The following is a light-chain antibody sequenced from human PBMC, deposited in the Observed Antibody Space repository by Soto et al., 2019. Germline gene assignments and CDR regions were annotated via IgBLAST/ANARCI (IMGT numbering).Light chain of an antibody. Sequence: DIQITQSPSTLPASVGDRVTITCRASQSITNRLAWYQQKPGKAPKVLIYDASNLESGVPSRFSGSGFGTQFIFTISSLQPDDFATYWCQHYGGMWTFGQGTKVDIK. J-gene: IGKJ1*01. CDR2: DAS. CDR3: QHYGGMWT. CDR1: QSITNR. V-gene: IGKV1-5*01.